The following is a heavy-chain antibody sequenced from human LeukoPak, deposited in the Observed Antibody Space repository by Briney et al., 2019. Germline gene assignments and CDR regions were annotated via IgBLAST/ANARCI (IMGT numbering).Heavy chain of an antibody. CDR3: ARQSDYGAGSYSC. V-gene: IGHV4-59*08. CDR2: IYYSGST. Sequence: SETLSLTCTVSGGSISSYYWNWIRQPPGKGLEWIGYIYYSGSTNYNPSLKSRVTISVDTSKNQFSLKPRSVTAADTAVYYCARQSDYGAGSYSCCGQGILVTVSS. D-gene: IGHD3-10*01. J-gene: IGHJ4*02. CDR1: GGSISSYY.